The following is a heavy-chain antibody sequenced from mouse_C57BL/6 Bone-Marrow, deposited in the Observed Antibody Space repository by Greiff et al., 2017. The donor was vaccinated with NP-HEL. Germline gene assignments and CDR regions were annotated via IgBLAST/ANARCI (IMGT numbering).Heavy chain of an antibody. CDR3: AREATVVAMRYYCDY. J-gene: IGHJ2*01. V-gene: IGHV5-4*01. CDR1: GFTFSSYA. CDR2: ISDGGSYT. Sequence: EVKLVESGGGLVKPGGSLKLSCAASGFTFSSYAMSWVRQTPEKRLEWVATISDGGSYTYYPVNVKGRFTSSRDNAKNNLYLQMSQLKSEDTAMYYCAREATVVAMRYYCDYWGQGTTLTVSS. D-gene: IGHD1-1*01.